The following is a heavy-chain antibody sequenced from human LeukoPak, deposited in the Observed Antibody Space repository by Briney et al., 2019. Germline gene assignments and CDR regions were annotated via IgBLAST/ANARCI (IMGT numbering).Heavy chain of an antibody. CDR1: GFTFSIYA. D-gene: IGHD3-22*01. Sequence: PGGSLRLSCAASGFTFSIYAMSWVRQAPGKGLQWVSSITSRGESTWYVDSVKGRFTLTRENSENPLYLQMTNLRAEDTAVYYCARDRPNYYGSDGHYYRRDGDYWGRGTLVSVSS. J-gene: IGHJ4*02. CDR2: ITSRGEST. CDR3: ARDRPNYYGSDGHYYRRDGDY. V-gene: IGHV3-23*01.